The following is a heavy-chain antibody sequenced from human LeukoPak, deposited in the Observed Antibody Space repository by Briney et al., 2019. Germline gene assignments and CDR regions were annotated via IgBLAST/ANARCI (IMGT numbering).Heavy chain of an antibody. Sequence: GRSLRLSCAASGFTFDDYAMHWVRQAPGKGLEWVSGISWNSGSIGYADSVKGRFTISRDNAKNSLYLQMNSLRAEDTALYYCAKGRLVVVAADAFDIWGQGTMVTVSS. J-gene: IGHJ3*02. CDR2: ISWNSGSI. CDR1: GFTFDDYA. CDR3: AKGRLVVVAADAFDI. V-gene: IGHV3-9*01. D-gene: IGHD2-15*01.